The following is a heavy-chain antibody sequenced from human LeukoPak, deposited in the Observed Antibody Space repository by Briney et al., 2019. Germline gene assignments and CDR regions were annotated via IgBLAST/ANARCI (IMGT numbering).Heavy chain of an antibody. CDR2: ISSSSSYI. D-gene: IGHD5-24*01. CDR1: GFSFRNAW. CDR3: ARKEEMATDAFDI. V-gene: IGHV3-21*01. Sequence: GGSLRLSCAASGFSFRNAWMHWVRQAPGKGLEWVSSISSSSSYIYYADSVKGRFIISRDNAKNSLYLQMNSLRAEDTAVYYCARKEEMATDAFDIWGQGTMVTVSS. J-gene: IGHJ3*02.